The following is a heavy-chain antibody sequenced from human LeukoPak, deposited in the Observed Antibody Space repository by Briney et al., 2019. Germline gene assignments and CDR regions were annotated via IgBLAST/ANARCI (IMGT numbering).Heavy chain of an antibody. V-gene: IGHV4-4*09. CDR2: IYTSGST. D-gene: IGHD2-2*01. Sequence: SETLSLTCTVSGSSISSYYWSWIRQPPGKGLEWIGYIYTSGSTNYNPSLKSRVTISVDTSKNQFSLKLSSVTAADTAVYYCARHCSSTSCYGCAFDIWGQGTMVTVSS. CDR3: ARHCSSTSCYGCAFDI. J-gene: IGHJ3*02. CDR1: GSSISSYY.